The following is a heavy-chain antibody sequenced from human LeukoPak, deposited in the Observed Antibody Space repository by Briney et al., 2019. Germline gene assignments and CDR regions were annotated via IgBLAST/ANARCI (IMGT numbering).Heavy chain of an antibody. D-gene: IGHD2-2*01. CDR1: GGSFSGYY. V-gene: IGHV4-34*01. J-gene: IGHJ6*03. CDR2: TNHSGST. CDR3: ARLFCSSTSCHYFYYYMDV. Sequence: SETLSLTCAVYGGSFSGYYWSWIRQPPGKGLEWIGETNHSGSTNYNPSLKSRVTISVDTSKNQFSLKLSSVTAADTAVYYCARLFCSSTSCHYFYYYMDVWGKGTTVTVSS.